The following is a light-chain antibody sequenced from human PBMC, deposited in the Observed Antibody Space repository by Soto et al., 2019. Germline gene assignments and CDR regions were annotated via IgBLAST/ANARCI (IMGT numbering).Light chain of an antibody. J-gene: IGKJ4*01. CDR1: QSVSSY. CDR2: DAS. V-gene: IGKV3-11*01. Sequence: EIVLTQSPATLSLSPGERATLSCRASQSVSSYLAWYQQKPGQAPRLLIYDASNRATGIPARFSGSGSGTDFTLTISSLEPEDFAVYSCQQRSNWPLTFGGGTKVETK. CDR3: QQRSNWPLT.